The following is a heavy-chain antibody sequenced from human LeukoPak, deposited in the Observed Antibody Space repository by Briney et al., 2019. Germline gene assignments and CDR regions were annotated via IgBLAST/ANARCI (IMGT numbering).Heavy chain of an antibody. CDR1: GFTFSVYA. CDR3: YFMIVLGSRVIIDY. J-gene: IGHJ4*02. Sequence: GGSLRLSCAASGFTFSVYAMTWVCQAPGKGLEWASSISYSGGSTYYADSVKGRFTISRDNSKNTLYLQMNSLRAEDTAVYYCYFMIVLGSRVIIDYWGQGTLVTVSS. D-gene: IGHD3-22*01. CDR2: ISYSGGST. V-gene: IGHV3-23*01.